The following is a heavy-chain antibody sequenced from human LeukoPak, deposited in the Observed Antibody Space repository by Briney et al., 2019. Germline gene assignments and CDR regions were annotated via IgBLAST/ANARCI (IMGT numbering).Heavy chain of an antibody. CDR2: ISSSGSTK. J-gene: IGHJ3*02. D-gene: IGHD6-13*01. CDR3: AKDRDIGAAATGAFDM. Sequence: GGSLSLSSAASGFTFSSYEMYLLRQAPGEGLVWASYISSSGSTKYYDDVVKGRLIFTSDNAKNLHYLKMSSLRADDTAVYYCAKDRDIGAAATGAFDMWGQGTLVTVSS. CDR1: GFTFSSYE. V-gene: IGHV3-48*03.